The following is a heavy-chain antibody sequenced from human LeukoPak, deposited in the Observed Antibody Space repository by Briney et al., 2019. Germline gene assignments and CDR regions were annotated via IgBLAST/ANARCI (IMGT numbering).Heavy chain of an antibody. Sequence: PSETLSLTCAVYGGSFSGYYWSWIRQPPGKGLEWIGEINHSGSTNYNPSLKSRVTISVDTSKNQFSLKLSSVTAADTAVYYCARTRIQLWFLPNTFDYWGQGTLVTVSS. CDR1: GGSFSGYY. CDR2: INHSGST. J-gene: IGHJ4*02. V-gene: IGHV4-34*01. D-gene: IGHD5-18*01. CDR3: ARTRIQLWFLPNTFDY.